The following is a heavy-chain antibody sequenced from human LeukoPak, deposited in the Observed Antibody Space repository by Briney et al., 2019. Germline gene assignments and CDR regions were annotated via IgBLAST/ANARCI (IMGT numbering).Heavy chain of an antibody. CDR3: ARGDSSWYLSPYFDC. J-gene: IGHJ4*02. V-gene: IGHV1-2*04. CDR1: RYTFTGYY. Sequence: GASVKVSCKASRYTFTGYYMHWVRQAPGQGLEWMGWINPNSGSTYYAQKFQGWVTMTRDTSISTAYMELSRLRSDDTAVYYCARGDSSWYLSPYFDCWGQGTLVTVSS. D-gene: IGHD6-13*01. CDR2: INPNSGST.